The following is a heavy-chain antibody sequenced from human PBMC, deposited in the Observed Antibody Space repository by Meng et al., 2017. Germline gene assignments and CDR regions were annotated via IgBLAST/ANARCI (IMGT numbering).Heavy chain of an antibody. CDR3: ARSFSLTGYYRGLFFDY. J-gene: IGHJ4*02. CDR2: IYYSGST. V-gene: IGHV4-59*01. D-gene: IGHD3-9*01. CDR1: GGSISSYY. Sequence: SETLSLTCTVSGGSISSYYWSWIRQPPGKGLEWIGYIYYSGSTNYNPSLKSRVTISVDTSKNQFSLKLSSVTAADTAVYYCARSFSLTGYYRGLFFDYWAREPWSPSPQ.